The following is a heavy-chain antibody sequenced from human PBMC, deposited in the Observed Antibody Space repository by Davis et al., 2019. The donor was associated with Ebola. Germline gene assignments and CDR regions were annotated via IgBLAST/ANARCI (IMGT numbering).Heavy chain of an antibody. V-gene: IGHV4-38-2*02. J-gene: IGHJ6*02. CDR1: GYSISSGYY. D-gene: IGHD3-10*01. Sequence: SETLSLTCTVSGYSISSGYYWGWIRQPPGKGLEWIGSIYHSGSTYYNPSLKSRVTISVDTSKNQFSLKLSSVTAADTAVYYCARQGVIYYYYGMDVWGQGTTVTVSS. CDR3: ARQGVIYYYYGMDV. CDR2: IYHSGST.